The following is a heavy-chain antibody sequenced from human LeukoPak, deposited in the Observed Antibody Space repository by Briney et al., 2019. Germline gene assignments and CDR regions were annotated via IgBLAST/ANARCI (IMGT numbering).Heavy chain of an antibody. D-gene: IGHD3-22*01. CDR2: ISYTGIT. J-gene: IGHJ3*02. CDR1: GGSISSSSYY. CDR3: ATYDYYDSSGYYFGAFDI. V-gene: IGHV4-39*01. Sequence: PSETLSLTCTVSGGSISSSSYYWGWIRQPPGKGLAWIGSISYTGITNYKPSLKSRVTISVDTSKNQFSLKLSSVTAADTAVYYCATYDYYDSSGYYFGAFDIWGQGTMVTVSS.